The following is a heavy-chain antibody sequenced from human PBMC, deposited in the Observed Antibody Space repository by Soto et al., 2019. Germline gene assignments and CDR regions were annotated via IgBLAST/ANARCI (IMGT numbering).Heavy chain of an antibody. CDR2: IWYDGSSQ. V-gene: IGHV3-33*01. CDR3: ARDMDSNYDGMDV. D-gene: IGHD4-4*01. J-gene: IGHJ6*02. Sequence: QVNLVQSGGGLVQPGRSLRLSCEASGFTFRNSGMEWIRQAPGMGLEWVARIWYDGSSQYYADSVKGRFTISRDNSKNTLYMEMNSVRVEDTAVYYCARDMDSNYDGMDVWGQGTTVIVSS. CDR1: GFTFRNSG.